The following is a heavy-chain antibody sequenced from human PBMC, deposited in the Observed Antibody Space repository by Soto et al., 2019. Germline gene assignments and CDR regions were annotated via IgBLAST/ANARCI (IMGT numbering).Heavy chain of an antibody. J-gene: IGHJ4*02. V-gene: IGHV1-24*01. CDR1: GYTLTELS. CDR3: ARVGPVYQLLPRYYFDY. D-gene: IGHD2-2*01. Sequence: GASVKVSCKVSGYTLTELSMHWVRQAPGKGLEWMGGFDPEDGETIYAQKFQGRVTMTEDTSTDTAYMELSSLRSEDTAVYYCARVGPVYQLLPRYYFDYWGQGTLVTVSS. CDR2: FDPEDGET.